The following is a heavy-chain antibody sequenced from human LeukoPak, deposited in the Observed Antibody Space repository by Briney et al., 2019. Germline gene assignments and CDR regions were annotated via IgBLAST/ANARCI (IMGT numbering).Heavy chain of an antibody. D-gene: IGHD3-16*02. Sequence: GGSLRLSCAASGFTFDDYAMHWVRQAPGKGLEWVSPISGDGGSTYYADSVKGRFTISRDNSKNSLYLQMNSLRTEDTALYYCAKGHYDYVWGSYRPQYYFDYWGQGTLVTVSS. CDR2: ISGDGGST. CDR1: GFTFDDYA. CDR3: AKGHYDYVWGSYRPQYYFDY. J-gene: IGHJ4*02. V-gene: IGHV3-43*02.